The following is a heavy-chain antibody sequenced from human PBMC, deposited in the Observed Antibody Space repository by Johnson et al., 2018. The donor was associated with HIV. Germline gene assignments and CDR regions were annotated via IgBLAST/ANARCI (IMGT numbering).Heavy chain of an antibody. Sequence: MQLVESGGVVVQPGGSLRLSCAASGFTFDDYAMHWVRQAPGKGLEWVSVIYSGGSRHYRDSVKGRFTVSRDSSKNTLFLQMNSLRAEDTAVYFCAKVHIAARWSDAFDIWGQGTMVTVSS. D-gene: IGHD6-6*01. J-gene: IGHJ3*02. CDR1: GFTFDDYA. V-gene: IGHV3-NL1*01. CDR3: AKVHIAARWSDAFDI. CDR2: IYSGGSR.